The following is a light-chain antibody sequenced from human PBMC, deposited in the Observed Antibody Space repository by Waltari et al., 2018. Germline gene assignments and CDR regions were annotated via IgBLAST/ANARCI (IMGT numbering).Light chain of an antibody. CDR2: LGS. Sequence: DLVITPSPLSLPVTSPEPAPTTSRSSPPLLHSNGDIHLVWYVQKPGQSPQVLIYLGSNRASGVPDRFSGSGSGTDFTLKISRVEAEDVGVYYCMQALQTPGPFGQGTKVEIK. V-gene: IGKV2-28*01. J-gene: IGKJ1*01. CDR1: PPLLHSNGDIH. CDR3: MQALQTPGP.